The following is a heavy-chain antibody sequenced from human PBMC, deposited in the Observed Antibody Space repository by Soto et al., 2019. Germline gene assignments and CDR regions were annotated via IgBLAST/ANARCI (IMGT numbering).Heavy chain of an antibody. CDR3: TRDAKYYDILTGYFVNDY. CDR1: GYTFNNFG. CDR2: ISTDNGNT. Sequence: QVQLVQSGGEVKKPGASVKVSCKASGYTFNNFGISWVRQAPGQGLEWLGWISTDNGNTKYAQSLQGRVTMTTDTTTTTAYMELRSLRSHDTAVYYCTRDAKYYDILTGYFVNDYWGQGTLVTVSS. J-gene: IGHJ4*02. D-gene: IGHD3-9*01. V-gene: IGHV1-18*01.